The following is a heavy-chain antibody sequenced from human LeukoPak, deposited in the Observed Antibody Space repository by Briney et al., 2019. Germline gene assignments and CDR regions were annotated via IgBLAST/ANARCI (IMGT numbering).Heavy chain of an antibody. D-gene: IGHD3-22*01. V-gene: IGHV3-11*01. CDR3: ARDVKPYYYDSSGSFDAFDI. Sequence: PGGPLRLSCAASGFTFSDYYMSWIREAPGKGLERVSYISSSGSTIYYADSVKGRFTISRDNAKNSLYLQMNSLRAEDTAVYYCARDVKPYYYDSSGSFDAFDIWGQGTMVTVSS. CDR1: GFTFSDYY. J-gene: IGHJ3*02. CDR2: ISSSGSTI.